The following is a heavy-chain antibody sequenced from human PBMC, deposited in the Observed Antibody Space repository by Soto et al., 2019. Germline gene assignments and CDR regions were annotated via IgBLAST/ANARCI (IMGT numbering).Heavy chain of an antibody. Sequence: TSETLSLTCAVSGYSISSGYYWGWIRQPPGKGLEWIGSIYHSGSTYYNPSLKSRVTISVDTSKNQFSLKLSSVTAADTAVYYCARDLSYAKGMGMQLWLHAFDIWGQGTMVTVSS. V-gene: IGHV4-38-2*02. J-gene: IGHJ3*02. CDR2: IYHSGST. CDR3: ARDLSYAKGMGMQLWLHAFDI. CDR1: GYSISSGYY. D-gene: IGHD5-18*01.